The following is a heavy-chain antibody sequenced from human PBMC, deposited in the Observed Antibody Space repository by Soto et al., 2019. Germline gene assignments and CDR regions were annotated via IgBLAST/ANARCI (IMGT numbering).Heavy chain of an antibody. V-gene: IGHV4-30-4*01. CDR2: KYYSGAT. J-gene: IGHJ6*02. Sequence: SETLSLTCTVSGGSIKSDYYWAWVRQPPGGGLEWMGYKYYSGATDSDPSLEARVSFSVDTSKNQFFLNLTSVTVADTAVYYCARGRPNYFYYGLDVWGPGIPVTVSS. CDR1: GGSIKSDYY. CDR3: ARGRPNYFYYGLDV.